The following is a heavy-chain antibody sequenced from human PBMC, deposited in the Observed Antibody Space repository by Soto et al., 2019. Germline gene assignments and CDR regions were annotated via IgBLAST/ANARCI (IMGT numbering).Heavy chain of an antibody. CDR2: INHSGST. CDR3: AREWDGSGNFDY. J-gene: IGHJ4*02. V-gene: IGHV4-34*01. CDR1: GGSFSGYY. D-gene: IGHD3-10*01. Sequence: QVQLQQWGAGLLKPSETLSLTCAVYGGSFSGYYWSWIRQPPGKGLEWIGEINHSGSTNYNPSLKSRVTISVDTSKNQFSLNLTSVTAAATAVYYWAREWDGSGNFDYWGQGTLVTVSS.